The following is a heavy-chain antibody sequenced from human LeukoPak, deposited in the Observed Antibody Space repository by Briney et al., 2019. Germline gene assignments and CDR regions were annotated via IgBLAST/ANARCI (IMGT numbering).Heavy chain of an antibody. V-gene: IGHV3-7*01. CDR3: ARDHVVDGLVFDY. Sequence: GGPLRLSCTASGFTFSSHWMSWVRQAPGKGLEWVANINQDGSEKYYVDSVKGRFTISRDNAKNSVYLQMNSLGAEDTAIYYCARDHVVDGLVFDYWGQGALVTVSS. CDR1: GFTFSSHW. J-gene: IGHJ4*02. D-gene: IGHD2-15*01. CDR2: INQDGSEK.